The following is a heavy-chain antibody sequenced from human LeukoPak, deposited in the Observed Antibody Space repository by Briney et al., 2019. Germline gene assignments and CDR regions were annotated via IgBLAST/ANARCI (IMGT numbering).Heavy chain of an antibody. CDR2: INNDGSRI. CDR1: GFTLSNSW. Sequence: PGGSLRLSCAASGFTLSNSWMFWVRQGPGKGLVWVSDINNDGSRISYADSVKVRFTISRDGAKNTLFLQMNSLRAEDTAVYYCARGGLLGGFDYWGQGTLVTVSS. J-gene: IGHJ4*02. D-gene: IGHD2/OR15-2a*01. V-gene: IGHV3-74*01. CDR3: ARGGLLGGFDY.